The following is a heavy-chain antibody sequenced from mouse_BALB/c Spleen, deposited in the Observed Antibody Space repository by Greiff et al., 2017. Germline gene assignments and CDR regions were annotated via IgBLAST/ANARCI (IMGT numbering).Heavy chain of an antibody. V-gene: IGHV1-9*01. CDR2: ILPGSGST. CDR3: AYYGYVRYFDY. CDR1: GYTFSSYW. D-gene: IGHD1-2*01. Sequence: QVQLQQSGAELMKPGASVKISCKATGYTFSSYWIEWVKQRPGHGLEWIGEILPGSGSTNYNEKFKGKATFTADTSSNTAYMQLSSLTSEDSAVYYCAYYGYVRYFDYWGQGTTLTVSS. J-gene: IGHJ2*01.